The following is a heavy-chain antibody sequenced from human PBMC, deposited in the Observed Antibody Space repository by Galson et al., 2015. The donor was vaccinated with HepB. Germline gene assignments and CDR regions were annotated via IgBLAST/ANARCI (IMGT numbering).Heavy chain of an antibody. CDR2: IKSKTDGGTT. Sequence: SLRLSCAASGFTFSNAWMSWVRQAPGKGLEWVGRIKSKTDGGTTDYAAPVKGRFTISRDDSKHTLYLQMNSLKTEDTAVYYCTTDPYDVQQLVKSDYWGQGTLVTVSS. V-gene: IGHV3-15*01. J-gene: IGHJ4*02. D-gene: IGHD6-13*01. CDR3: TTDPYDVQQLVKSDY. CDR1: GFTFSNAW.